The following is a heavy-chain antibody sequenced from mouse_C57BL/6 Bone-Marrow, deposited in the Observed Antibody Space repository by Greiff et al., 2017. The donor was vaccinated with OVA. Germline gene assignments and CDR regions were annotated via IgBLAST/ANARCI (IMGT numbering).Heavy chain of an antibody. CDR1: GFSFNTYA. D-gene: IGHD1-1*01. J-gene: IGHJ1*03. Sequence: EVQLQESGGGLVQPKGSLKLSCAASGFSFNTYAMNWVRQAPGKGLEWVARIRSKSNNYATYYADSVKDRFTISRDDSESMLYLQMNNLKTEDTAMYYCVAYYYGSSFWYFDVWGTGTTVTVSS. CDR3: VAYYYGSSFWYFDV. CDR2: IRSKSNNYAT. V-gene: IGHV10-1*01.